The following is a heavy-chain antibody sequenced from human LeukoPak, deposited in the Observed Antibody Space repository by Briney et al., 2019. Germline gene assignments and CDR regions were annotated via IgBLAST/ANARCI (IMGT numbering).Heavy chain of an antibody. J-gene: IGHJ5*02. V-gene: IGHV3-23*01. CDR3: AKHDYSNSGGRGP. Sequence: GGSLRLSCAASGFTFSSYDMSWVRQAPGKGLEWVSAISGSGGSTHYADSVKGRFTISRDNSKNTLYLQMNSLRAEDTAVYYCAKHDYSNSGGRGPWGQGTLVTVSS. D-gene: IGHD4-11*01. CDR2: ISGSGGST. CDR1: GFTFSSYD.